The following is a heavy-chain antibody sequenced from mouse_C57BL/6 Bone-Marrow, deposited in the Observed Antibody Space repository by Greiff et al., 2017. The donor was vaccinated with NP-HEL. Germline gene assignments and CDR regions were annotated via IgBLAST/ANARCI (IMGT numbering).Heavy chain of an antibody. CDR1: GFTFSSYA. Sequence: EVKLMESGGGLVKPGGSLKLSCAASGFTFSSYAMSWVRQTPEKRLEWVATISDGGSYTYYPDNVKGRFTISRDNAKNNLYLQMSHLKSEDTAMYYCARDQRNYYGSSYPAWFAYWGQGTLVTVSA. D-gene: IGHD1-1*01. J-gene: IGHJ3*01. CDR3: ARDQRNYYGSSYPAWFAY. CDR2: ISDGGSYT. V-gene: IGHV5-4*01.